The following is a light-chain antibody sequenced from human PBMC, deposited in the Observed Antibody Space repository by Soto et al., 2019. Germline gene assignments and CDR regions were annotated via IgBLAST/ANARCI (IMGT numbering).Light chain of an antibody. CDR2: DTS. Sequence: ETVMTQSPGTLSVSLGERATLSCRASQSVSIHLAWYQQKPGQAPRLLIYDTSNRATGVPARFSGSGSGTDFTLTISSLEPEDCAIYYCQQRQYWPPITFGQGTRLEIK. J-gene: IGKJ5*01. V-gene: IGKV3-11*01. CDR1: QSVSIH. CDR3: QQRQYWPPIT.